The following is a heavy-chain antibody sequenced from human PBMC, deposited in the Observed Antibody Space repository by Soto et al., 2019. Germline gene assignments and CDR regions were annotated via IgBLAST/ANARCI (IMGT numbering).Heavy chain of an antibody. V-gene: IGHV1-8*01. CDR1: GYTFTNYD. CDR2: MNPNSANT. J-gene: IGHJ5*02. CDR3: ARMATSGTLNWFDP. D-gene: IGHD1-26*01. Sequence: ASVKVSCKASGYTFTNYDISWVRQATGQGLEWMGWMNPNSANTGYAQKFQGRVSMTRDTSTNTAYMELSSLRSEDTAIYYCARMATSGTLNWFDPWGQGTLLTVSS.